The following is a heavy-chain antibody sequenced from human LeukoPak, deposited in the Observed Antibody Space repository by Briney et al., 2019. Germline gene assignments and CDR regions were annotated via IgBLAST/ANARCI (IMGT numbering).Heavy chain of an antibody. D-gene: IGHD3-22*01. CDR2: ISSGSSYI. Sequence: PGGSLRLSCAASGFTFSSYSMNWVRQAPGKGLEWVSSISSGSSYIYYADSVKGRFTISRDNAKNSLYLQMNSLRAEDTAVYYYARNYDSSGYPFDYWGQGTQVTVSS. CDR1: GFTFSSYS. V-gene: IGHV3-21*01. J-gene: IGHJ4*02. CDR3: ARNYDSSGYPFDY.